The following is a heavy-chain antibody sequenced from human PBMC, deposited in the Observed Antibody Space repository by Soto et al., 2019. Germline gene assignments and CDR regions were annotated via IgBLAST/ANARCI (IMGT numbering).Heavy chain of an antibody. CDR2: ISGSGGST. Sequence: GGSLRLSCAASGFTISSYAMSWVRQAPGKGLEWVSAISGSGGSTYYADSVKGRFTISRDNSKNTLYLQMNSLRAEDTAVYYCAKEMRGFLEWLLAEWGQGTLVTVSS. CDR1: GFTISSYA. CDR3: AKEMRGFLEWLLAE. J-gene: IGHJ4*02. D-gene: IGHD3-3*01. V-gene: IGHV3-23*01.